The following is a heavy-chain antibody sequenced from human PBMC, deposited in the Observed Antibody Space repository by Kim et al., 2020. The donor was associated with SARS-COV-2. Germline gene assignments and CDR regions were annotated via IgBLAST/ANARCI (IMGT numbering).Heavy chain of an antibody. V-gene: IGHV3-33*01. CDR3: ARDRGVWSGYVFSSHGIIDY. CDR2: IWYDGSNK. Sequence: GGSLRLSCAASGFTFSSYGMHWVRQAPGKGLEWVAVIWYDGSNKYYADSVKGRFTISRDNSKNTLYLQMNSLRAEDTAVYYCARDRGVWSGYVFSSHGIIDYWGQGTLVTVSS. D-gene: IGHD3-3*01. CDR1: GFTFSSYG. J-gene: IGHJ4*02.